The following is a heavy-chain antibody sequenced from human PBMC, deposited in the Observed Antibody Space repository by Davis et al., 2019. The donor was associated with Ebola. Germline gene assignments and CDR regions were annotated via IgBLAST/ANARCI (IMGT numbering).Heavy chain of an antibody. J-gene: IGHJ6*02. Sequence: GSLRLSCAASGFTFSSYAMRWIRQPPGKGLEWFGNIYYSGTTYYNPSLQSRVTISVDTSNNQFSLKLSSVTAADTAVYYCARQVKGIVGATYYYYGMDVWGQGTTVTVSS. CDR1: GFTFSSYA. CDR2: IYYSGTT. D-gene: IGHD1-26*01. V-gene: IGHV4-39*01. CDR3: ARQVKGIVGATYYYYGMDV.